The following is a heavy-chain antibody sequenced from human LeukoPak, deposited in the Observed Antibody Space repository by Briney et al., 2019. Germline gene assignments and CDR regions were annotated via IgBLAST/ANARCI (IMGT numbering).Heavy chain of an antibody. V-gene: IGHV1-8*01. CDR3: AREVGATVDP. J-gene: IGHJ5*02. CDR2: VNPNSGYT. D-gene: IGHD1-26*01. Sequence: ASVKVSCKASGYNFSTFDIIWLRQTTVEGPEWMGWVNPNSGYTGHAQKFQGRVTLTRNTSISTAYMELSSLRSEDTAVYYCAREVGATVDPWGQGTLVTVSS. CDR1: GYNFSTFD.